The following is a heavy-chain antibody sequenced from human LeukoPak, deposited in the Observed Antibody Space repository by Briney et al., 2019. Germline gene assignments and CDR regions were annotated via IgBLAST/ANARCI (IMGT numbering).Heavy chain of an antibody. CDR3: ARDFSIAVTFDY. J-gene: IGHJ4*02. D-gene: IGHD6-19*01. V-gene: IGHV1-2*02. CDR1: GYTFTRYY. Sequence: ASVKVSCKASGYTFTRYYIHWVRQAPGQRLEWMGWISPNNGGTEYAQKCQGRVTMTRDTSIDTAYMELSRLISDDTAVYYCARDFSIAVTFDYWGQGTLVTVSS. CDR2: ISPNNGGT.